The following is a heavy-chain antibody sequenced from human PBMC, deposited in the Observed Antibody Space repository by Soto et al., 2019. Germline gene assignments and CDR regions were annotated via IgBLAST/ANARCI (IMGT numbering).Heavy chain of an antibody. CDR2: ISSSSSYI. D-gene: IGHD3-16*01. V-gene: IGHV3-21*01. CDR1: GFTFSSYS. CDR3: ARDRAYREVKGAFAI. J-gene: IGHJ3*02. Sequence: EVQLVESGGGLVKPGGSLRLSCAPSGFTFSSYSMNWFRQAPGQGLEWVSSISSSSSYIYYADSVKGRFTSSRDNAKNSLYLQMNSLRAEDTAVYDCARDRAYREVKGAFAICGRETMVTVSS.